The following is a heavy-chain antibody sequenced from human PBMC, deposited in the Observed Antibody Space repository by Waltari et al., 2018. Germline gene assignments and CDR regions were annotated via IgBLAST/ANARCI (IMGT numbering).Heavy chain of an antibody. J-gene: IGHJ6*03. V-gene: IGHV4-34*01. CDR2: INHSGST. Sequence: QVQLQQWGAGLLKPSETLSLTCAVYGGSFSGYYWSWIRQPPGKGLEWIGEINHSGSTNYNPSLKSRVTISVDTSKTQFSLKLSSVTAADTAVYYCARGPTYYDFWSGYYDSATYMDVWGKGTTVTISS. D-gene: IGHD3-3*01. CDR3: ARGPTYYDFWSGYYDSATYMDV. CDR1: GGSFSGYY.